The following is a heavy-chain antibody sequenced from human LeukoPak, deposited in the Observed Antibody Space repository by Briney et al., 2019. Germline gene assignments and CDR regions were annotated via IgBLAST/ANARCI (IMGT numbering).Heavy chain of an antibody. J-gene: IGHJ3*02. CDR2: INHSGST. CDR3: ARDRGGRVEMATMGAFDI. CDR1: GGSFSGYY. D-gene: IGHD5-24*01. V-gene: IGHV4-34*01. Sequence: PSETLSLTCAVYGGSFSGYYWSWIRQPPGKGLEWIGEINHSGSTNYNPSLKSRVTVSVDTSKNQFSLKLSSVTAADTAVYYCARDRGGRVEMATMGAFDIWGQGTMVTVSS.